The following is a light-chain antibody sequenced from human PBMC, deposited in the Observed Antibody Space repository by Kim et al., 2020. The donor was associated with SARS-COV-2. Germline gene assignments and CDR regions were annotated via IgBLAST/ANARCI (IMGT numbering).Light chain of an antibody. CDR1: NIGSKS. V-gene: IGLV3-21*04. Sequence: SYELTQPPSVSVAPGKTARITCGGNNIGSKSVHWYQQKPGQAPVLVTYYDSDRPSGIPERFSGSNSGNTATLTISRVEAGDEADYYCQVWDSSSDHVVFGGGTQLTV. J-gene: IGLJ2*01. CDR3: QVWDSSSDHVV. CDR2: YDS.